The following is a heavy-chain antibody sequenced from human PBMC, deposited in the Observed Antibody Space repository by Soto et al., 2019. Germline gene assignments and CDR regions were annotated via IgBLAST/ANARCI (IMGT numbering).Heavy chain of an antibody. CDR2: THHNGGT. Sequence: QVQLQESGPGLVKPSGTLSLTCAVSGDSVFDGRWWSWVRLPPGKGLECIGETHHNGGTNYNPSPKSRVTISVAKSNNQFSLNLTSVTAADTAVDYCAREGGYRLEYWGQGTLVTVS. J-gene: IGHJ4*02. V-gene: IGHV4-4*02. CDR1: GDSVFDGRW. CDR3: AREGGYRLEY. D-gene: IGHD1-26*01.